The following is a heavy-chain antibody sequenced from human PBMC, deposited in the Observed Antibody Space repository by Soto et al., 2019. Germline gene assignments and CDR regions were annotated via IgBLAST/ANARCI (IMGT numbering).Heavy chain of an antibody. Sequence: QLQLQESGSGLVKPSQTLSLTCAVSGGSISSGGYSWSWIRQPPGKGLEWIGYIYHSGSTYYNPSLPSRVAIPVDTSKDQFSPKLSSVTAAATAVYYCASAGGLGAVAADYWGQGTLVTVSS. CDR2: IYHSGST. CDR1: GGSISSGGYS. V-gene: IGHV4-30-2*01. CDR3: ASAGGLGAVAADY. D-gene: IGHD6-19*01. J-gene: IGHJ4*02.